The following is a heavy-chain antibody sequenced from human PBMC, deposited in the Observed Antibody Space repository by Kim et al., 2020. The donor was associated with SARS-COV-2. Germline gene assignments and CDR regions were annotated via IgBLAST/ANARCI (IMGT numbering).Heavy chain of an antibody. CDR3: AREDTYYYDSRTQGFDY. D-gene: IGHD3-22*01. J-gene: IGHJ4*02. CDR1: GYTFTSYY. CDR2: INPSGGST. V-gene: IGHV1-46*01. Sequence: ASVKVSCKASGYTFTSYYMHWVRQAPGQGLEWMGIINPSGGSTSYAQKFQGRVTMTRDTSTSTVYMELSSLRSEDTAVYYCAREDTYYYDSRTQGFDYWGQGTLVTVSS.